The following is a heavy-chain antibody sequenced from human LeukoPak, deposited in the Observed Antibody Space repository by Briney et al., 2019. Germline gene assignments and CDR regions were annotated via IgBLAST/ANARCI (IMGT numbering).Heavy chain of an antibody. J-gene: IGHJ4*02. V-gene: IGHV1-46*01. D-gene: IGHD2-21*02. Sequence: ASVNVSCKASGYIFTSYSMHWVRQAPGQGLEWMGIINPSGGSPGYAQRFQGRLIMTRDTSTSTVYMELSSLRYEDTAVYYCARDDSTFCGGDCFSNYCDHWGQGTLITVSS. CDR3: ARDDSTFCGGDCFSNYCDH. CDR1: GYIFTSYS. CDR2: INPSGGSP.